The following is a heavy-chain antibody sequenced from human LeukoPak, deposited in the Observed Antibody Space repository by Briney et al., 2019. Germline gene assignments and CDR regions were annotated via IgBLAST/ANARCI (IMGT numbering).Heavy chain of an antibody. CDR1: GFTFSSYA. V-gene: IGHV3-64D*06. Sequence: GGSLRLSCSASGFTFSSYAMHWVRQAPGKGLESVSAISRNGGTTYYADSVKGRFTISRDNSRYTLYLQMNSPRLEVKAMYYCVREDTAIFTYDHWGQGTLVTVSS. CDR2: ISRNGGTT. J-gene: IGHJ4*02. D-gene: IGHD5-18*01. CDR3: VREDTAIFTYDH.